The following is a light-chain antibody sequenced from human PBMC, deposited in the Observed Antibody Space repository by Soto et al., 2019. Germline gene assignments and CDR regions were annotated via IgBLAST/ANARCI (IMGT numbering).Light chain of an antibody. Sequence: DIQMTQSPSSLSASVGDRVTITCRASQSISSYLNWYQQKPGKAPKLLIYAASSLQSGVPSRFSVSGSGTDFTLTISSLQPEDFATYYYQQGYSTPSYTCGQGTRLEIK. CDR2: AAS. CDR1: QSISSY. CDR3: QQGYSTPSYT. V-gene: IGKV1-39*01. J-gene: IGKJ5*01.